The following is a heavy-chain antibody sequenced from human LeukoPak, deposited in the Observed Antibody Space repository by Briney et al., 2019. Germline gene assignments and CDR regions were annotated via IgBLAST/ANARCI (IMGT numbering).Heavy chain of an antibody. D-gene: IGHD3-22*01. CDR3: ARGYYDSRVALRAFDI. CDR1: GFTFSDYY. CDR2: ISSSGSTI. Sequence: GGSLRLSCAASGFTFSDYYMSWIRQAPGKGLEWVSYISSSGSTIYYADSVKGRFTISRDNAKNSLYLQMNSLRAEDTAVYYCARGYYDSRVALRAFDIWGQGTMVTVSS. V-gene: IGHV3-11*01. J-gene: IGHJ3*02.